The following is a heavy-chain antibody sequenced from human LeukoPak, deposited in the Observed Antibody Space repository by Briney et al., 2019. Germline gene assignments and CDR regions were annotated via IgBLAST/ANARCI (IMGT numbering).Heavy chain of an antibody. CDR2: ISSSSSTI. V-gene: IGHV3-48*01. J-gene: IGHJ4*02. CDR3: ARDSANGWYIFDY. CDR1: GFTFSSYS. D-gene: IGHD6-19*01. Sequence: GGSLRLSCAASGFTFSSYSMNWVRQAPGKGLEWVSYISSSSSTIYYADSVKGRFTISRDNAKNSLYLQMNSLRAEDTAVYYCARDSANGWYIFDYWGQGSLVTVSS.